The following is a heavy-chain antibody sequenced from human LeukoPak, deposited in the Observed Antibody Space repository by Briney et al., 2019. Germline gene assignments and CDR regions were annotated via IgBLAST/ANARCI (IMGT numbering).Heavy chain of an antibody. J-gene: IGHJ4*02. CDR1: GFTFSSSA. Sequence: GGSLRLSCAASGFTFSSSAMTWVRQAPGRGLEWVAAISGSGSSTNLADSVKGRFTISRDNSKSTLYLQMNSLRAEDTAVHYCARAINVPNWNRTPYDYWGQGTLVTVSS. CDR3: ARAINVPNWNRTPYDY. CDR2: ISGSGSST. D-gene: IGHD1-1*01. V-gene: IGHV3-23*01.